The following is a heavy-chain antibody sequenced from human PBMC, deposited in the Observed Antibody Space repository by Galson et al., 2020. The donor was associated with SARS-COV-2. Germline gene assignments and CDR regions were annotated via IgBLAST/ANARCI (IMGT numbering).Heavy chain of an antibody. CDR2: ITSDDDK. CDR1: KFSPSTSTIS. J-gene: IGHJ4*02. D-gene: IGHD3-9*01. Sequence: SRPTPVQPTQTHTLPCTFSKFSPSTSTISVSWPPQPPVTALATPALITSDDDKYYSPYLKTRLTISKDTSKNQVVLTMTNMDPVDTATYYCARINYDILTGYFYFDYWGQGTLVTVSS. V-gene: IGHV2-70*01. CDR3: ARINYDILTGYFYFDY.